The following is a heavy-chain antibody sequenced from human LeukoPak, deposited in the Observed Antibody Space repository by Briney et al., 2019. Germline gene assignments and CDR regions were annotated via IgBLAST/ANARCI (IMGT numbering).Heavy chain of an antibody. Sequence: PSETLSLTCTVSGGSISSYYWSWIRQPPGKGLEWIGYIYYSGSTNYNPSLKSRVTISVDTSKNQFSLKLSSVTAADTAVYYCASWYCSSTSCYDYWGQGTLVTVSS. CDR3: ASWYCSSTSCYDY. D-gene: IGHD2-2*01. CDR2: IYYSGST. J-gene: IGHJ4*02. V-gene: IGHV4-59*08. CDR1: GGSISSYY.